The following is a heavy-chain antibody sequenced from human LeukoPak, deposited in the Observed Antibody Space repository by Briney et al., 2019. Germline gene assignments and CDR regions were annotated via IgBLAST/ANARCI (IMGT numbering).Heavy chain of an antibody. V-gene: IGHV1-2*02. CDR2: NNPNSGGT. Sequence: ASVNVSCKASGYTFPGYYMHWVRQAPGQGLEWMGWNNPNSGGTNYAQKFQGRVTMTRDTSISTAYMELSRLRSDDTAVYYWAILTHSTVTQQYYFDYWGQGTLVTVSS. CDR1: GYTFPGYY. J-gene: IGHJ4*02. D-gene: IGHD4-17*01. CDR3: AILTHSTVTQQYYFDY.